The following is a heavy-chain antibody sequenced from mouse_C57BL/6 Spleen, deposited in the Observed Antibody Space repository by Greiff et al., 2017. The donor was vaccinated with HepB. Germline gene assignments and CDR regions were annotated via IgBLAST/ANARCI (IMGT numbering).Heavy chain of an antibody. J-gene: IGHJ3*01. CDR2: IYPGDGDT. CDR3: ARGWDGYPFTY. D-gene: IGHD2-3*01. Sequence: VQRVESGPELVKPGASVKISCKASGYAFSSSWMNWVKQRPGKGLEWIGRIYPGDGDTNYNGKFKGKATLTADKSSSTAYMQLSSLASEDSAVYFCARGWDGYPFTYWGQGTLVTVSA. CDR1: GYAFSSSW. V-gene: IGHV1-82*01.